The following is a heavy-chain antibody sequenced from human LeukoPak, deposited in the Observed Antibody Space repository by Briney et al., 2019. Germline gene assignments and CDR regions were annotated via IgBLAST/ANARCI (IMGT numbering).Heavy chain of an antibody. CDR3: ARFPY. V-gene: IGHV4-61*02. CDR1: GGSISSGSYY. Sequence: PSQTLSLTCTVSGGSISSGSYYWSWIRQPAGKGLEWIGRIYTSGSTIYNPSLKSRVTISVDTSKDQFSLKLSSVTAADTAVYYCARFPYWGQGTLVTVSS. CDR2: IYTSGST. J-gene: IGHJ4*02.